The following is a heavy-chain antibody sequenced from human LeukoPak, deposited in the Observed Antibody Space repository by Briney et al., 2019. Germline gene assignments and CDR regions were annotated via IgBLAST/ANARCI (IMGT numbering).Heavy chain of an antibody. CDR2: ISYDGSNK. CDR3: ARASKAGYTAMVPLDY. Sequence: GGSLRLPCAASGFTFSSYAMHWVRQAPGKGLEWVAVISYDGSNKYYADSVKGRFTISRDNSKNTLYLQMNSLRAEDTAVYYCARASKAGYTAMVPLDYWGQGTLVTVSS. J-gene: IGHJ4*02. D-gene: IGHD5-18*01. V-gene: IGHV3-30-3*01. CDR1: GFTFSSYA.